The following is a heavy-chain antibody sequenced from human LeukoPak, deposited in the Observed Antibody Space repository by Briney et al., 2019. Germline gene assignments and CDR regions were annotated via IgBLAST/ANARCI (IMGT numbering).Heavy chain of an antibody. CDR2: ISWDGGIT. D-gene: IGHD5-12*01. J-gene: IGHJ4*02. Sequence: GSLRLSCAASGFTFHHYSMHWVRQPPGKGLEWVSLISWDGGITYYADFVRGRFTISRDNGKNSLSLEMDSLRTEDTALYYCAKDSNTGGYSFGSWGQGTLVTVTS. CDR1: GFTFHHYS. CDR3: AKDSNTGGYSFGS. V-gene: IGHV3-43*01.